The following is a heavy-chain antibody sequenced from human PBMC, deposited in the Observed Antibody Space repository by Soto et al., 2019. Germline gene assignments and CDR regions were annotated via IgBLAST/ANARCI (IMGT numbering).Heavy chain of an antibody. CDR3: ARVSSWGAFDI. CDR1: GFTFSSYE. D-gene: IGHD6-13*01. V-gene: IGHV3-48*03. CDR2: ISSSGSTI. Sequence: LRLSCAASGFTFSSYEMNWVRQAPGKGLEWVSYISSSGSTIYYADSVKGRFTISRDNAKNSLYLQMNSLRAEDTAVYYCARVSSWGAFDIWGQGTMVTVSS. J-gene: IGHJ3*02.